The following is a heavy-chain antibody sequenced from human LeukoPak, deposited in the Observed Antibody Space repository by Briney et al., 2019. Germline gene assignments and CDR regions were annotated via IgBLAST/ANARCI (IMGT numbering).Heavy chain of an antibody. J-gene: IGHJ6*01. Sequence: PGGSLRLSCAVSGFTFSSYGMHWVRQAPGKGLVWVSRINSDGSSRSYADSVKGRFTISRDNAKSTLYLQMNSLRAEDTAVYYCARPYSSGWSGNGMDVWGQGTTVTVSS. CDR2: INSDGSSR. CDR1: GFTFSSYG. D-gene: IGHD6-19*01. CDR3: ARPYSSGWSGNGMDV. V-gene: IGHV3-74*01.